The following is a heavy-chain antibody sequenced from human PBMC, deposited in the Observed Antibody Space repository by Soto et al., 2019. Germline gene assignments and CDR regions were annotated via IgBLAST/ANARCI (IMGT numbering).Heavy chain of an antibody. CDR3: ARRGQEGPGLAH. V-gene: IGHV3-74*01. J-gene: IGHJ5*02. Sequence: EVQLVESGGNLVQPGGSLRLSGAASGFTFSSYWMHWVRQAPGKGLVWLSRINTDGSSTSYVDSVKGRFTISRDNAKNTLYLQMNSLSVEDTAVYYCARRGQEGPGLAHWGQGTLVTVSS. CDR1: GFTFSSYW. CDR2: INTDGSST.